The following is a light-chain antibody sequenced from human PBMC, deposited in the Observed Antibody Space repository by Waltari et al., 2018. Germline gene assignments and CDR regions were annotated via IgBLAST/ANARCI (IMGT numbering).Light chain of an antibody. CDR3: ATWDDSLNGVV. CDR2: SNN. J-gene: IGLJ2*01. Sequence: QSVLTQPPSASGTPGQGVTISCSGSRSNIGTNTVNWYQQLPGTAPKVLMYSNNQRPSGVPDRFSGSKSGTSASLAVSGLQSEDDGDYYCATWDDSLNGVVFGGGTKLTVL. V-gene: IGLV1-44*01. CDR1: RSNIGTNT.